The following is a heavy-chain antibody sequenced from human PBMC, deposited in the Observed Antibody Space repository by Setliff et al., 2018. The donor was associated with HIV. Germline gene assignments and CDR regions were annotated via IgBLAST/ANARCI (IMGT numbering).Heavy chain of an antibody. V-gene: IGHV4-59*08. CDR3: ARLLQGGNYALGSRMDYFDY. D-gene: IGHD3-10*01. J-gene: IGHJ4*02. CDR2: IYYSGST. Sequence: PSETLSLTCTVSGGSISSHYWSWIRQPPGKGLEWIGYIYYSGSTNYNPSLKSRVIISVDTSKMPFSLKLRSVTAADTAMYYCARLLQGGNYALGSRMDYFDYWGQGTLVTVSS. CDR1: GGSISSHY.